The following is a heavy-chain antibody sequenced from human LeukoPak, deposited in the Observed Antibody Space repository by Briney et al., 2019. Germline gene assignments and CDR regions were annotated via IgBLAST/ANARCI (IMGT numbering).Heavy chain of an antibody. CDR3: ARSRRIVGADGDAFDL. J-gene: IGHJ3*01. D-gene: IGHD1-26*01. Sequence: SSETLSLTCAVSGYSIRSGYYWGYFRPPPGKGLEWIGSIYATGRAYYDPSLKSRVTISGDTSKNQFSLRLNSVTAADTAVYFCARSRRIVGADGDAFDLWGQGTLVIVSS. V-gene: IGHV4-38-2*01. CDR1: GYSIRSGYY. CDR2: IYATGRA.